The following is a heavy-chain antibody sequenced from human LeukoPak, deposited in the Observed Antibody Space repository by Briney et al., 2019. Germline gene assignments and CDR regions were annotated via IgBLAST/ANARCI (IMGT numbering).Heavy chain of an antibody. Sequence: ASVKVSCKASGYTFTSYGISWVRQAPGQGLEWTGWISAYNGNTNYAQKLQGRVTMTTDTSTSTAYMELRSLRSDDTAVYYCARDAMYCSSTSCYSGYWGQGTLVTVSS. CDR3: ARDAMYCSSTSCYSGY. D-gene: IGHD2-2*02. CDR1: GYTFTSYG. J-gene: IGHJ4*02. CDR2: ISAYNGNT. V-gene: IGHV1-18*01.